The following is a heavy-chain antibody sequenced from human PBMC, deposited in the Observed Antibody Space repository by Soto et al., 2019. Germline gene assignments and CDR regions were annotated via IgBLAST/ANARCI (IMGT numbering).Heavy chain of an antibody. CDR1: GFTFSNYW. CDR2: INSDGGTT. CDR3: ARVGNGEYVFYY. V-gene: IGHV3-74*01. J-gene: IGHJ4*02. D-gene: IGHD3-16*01. Sequence: EVQLVESGGGLVQPGGSLRLSCAASGFTFSNYWMHWVRQAPGKGLVWVSRINSDGGTTSYADSVKGRFTISRDNAKNTLYLQMNGLRAGDTAVYYCARVGNGEYVFYYWGQGTLVTVSS.